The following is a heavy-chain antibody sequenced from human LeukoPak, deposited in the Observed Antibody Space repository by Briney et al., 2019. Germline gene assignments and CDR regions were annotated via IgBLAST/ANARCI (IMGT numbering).Heavy chain of an antibody. J-gene: IGHJ4*02. CDR2: ISISGGST. CDR3: AEDGYCSSTSCYAGDYGSGSYRSFDQ. V-gene: IGHV3-23*01. CDR1: GFTFSSYA. D-gene: IGHD2-2*03. Sequence: GGSLRLSCAASGFTFSSYAMSWFRRAPGKGLEWVSAISISGGSTYYADSVKGRFTISRDNSKNTLYLQMNSLRGEDTAVYYCAEDGYCSSTSCYAGDYGSGSYRSFDQWGQGTLVTVSS.